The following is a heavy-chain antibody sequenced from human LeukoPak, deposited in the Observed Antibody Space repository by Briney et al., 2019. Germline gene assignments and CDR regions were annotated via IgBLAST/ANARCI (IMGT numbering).Heavy chain of an antibody. Sequence: PVGSLRLSCAASGFTSSSYAMSWVRQAPGKGLEGFSAISGSGGMTDYADSVKGRFTISRDNSKNTLYLQVNSLRAEDTAVYFCASGPLRGYSYGFDYWRQGTLVTVSS. CDR3: ASGPLRGYSYGFDY. D-gene: IGHD5-18*01. CDR2: ISGSGGMT. J-gene: IGHJ4*02. CDR1: GFTSSSYA. V-gene: IGHV3-23*01.